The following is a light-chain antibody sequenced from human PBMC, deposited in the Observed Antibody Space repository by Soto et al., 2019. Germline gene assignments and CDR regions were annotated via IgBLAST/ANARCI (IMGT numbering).Light chain of an antibody. CDR3: NSYRNTDTVV. CDR1: SNDVGGYNH. CDR2: EVY. J-gene: IGLJ2*01. V-gene: IGLV2-14*01. Sequence: HSALTQPASVSGSPGQSITISCTGTSNDVGGYNHVSWYQQFTGKAPKLIIYEVYYRPSGISNRFSGSKSGNTASLTISGLQAEDEADYYCNSYRNTDTVVFGEGTKLTVL.